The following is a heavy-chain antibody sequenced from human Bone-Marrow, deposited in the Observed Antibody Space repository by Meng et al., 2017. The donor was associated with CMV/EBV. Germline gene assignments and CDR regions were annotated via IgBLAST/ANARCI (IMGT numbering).Heavy chain of an antibody. CDR2: ISSSSSYI. J-gene: IGHJ6*01. D-gene: IGHD3-3*01. V-gene: IGHV3-21*01. Sequence: GGSLRLSCAASGFTFSSCAMSWVRQAPGKGLEWVSSISSSSSYIYYADSVKGRFTISRDNAKNSLYLQMNSLRAEDTAVYYCARATPSAIFGVVQMAYYYGMDVWGQGTTVTVSS. CDR1: GFTFSSCA. CDR3: ARATPSAIFGVVQMAYYYGMDV.